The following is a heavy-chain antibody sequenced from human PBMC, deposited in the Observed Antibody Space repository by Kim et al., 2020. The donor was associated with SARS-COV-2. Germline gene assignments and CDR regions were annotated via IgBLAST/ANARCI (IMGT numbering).Heavy chain of an antibody. D-gene: IGHD5-18*01. V-gene: IGHV3-11*03. CDR1: GFTFSGYY. CDR2: ISSSSSYT. CDR3: ARRRGYSYTQNWFDP. J-gene: IGHJ5*02. Sequence: GGSLRLSCAASGFTFSGYYMSWIRQAPGKGLEWVSYISSSSSYTNYADSVKGRFTISRDNAKNSLYLQMNSLRAGDTAEYYCARRRGYSYTQNWFDPWGQGTLVTVSS.